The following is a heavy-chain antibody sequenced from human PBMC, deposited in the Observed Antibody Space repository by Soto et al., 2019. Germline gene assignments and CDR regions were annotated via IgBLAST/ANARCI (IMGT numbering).Heavy chain of an antibody. J-gene: IGHJ6*02. CDR3: ATASVSGSHSRYYYGMDV. CDR1: GGTFSSYA. V-gene: IGHV1-69*13. CDR2: IIPIFGTA. Sequence: SVEVCCKASGGTFSSYAISWVRQAPGQGLEWMGGIIPIFGTANYAQKFQGRVTITADESTSTAYMELSSLRSEDTAVYYCATASVSGSHSRYYYGMDVWGQGTTVTVSS. D-gene: IGHD1-26*01.